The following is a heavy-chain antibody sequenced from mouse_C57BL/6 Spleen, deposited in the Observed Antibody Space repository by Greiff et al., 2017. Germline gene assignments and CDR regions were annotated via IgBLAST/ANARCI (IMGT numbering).Heavy chain of an antibody. CDR3: ARVGSSYDYYAMDC. J-gene: IGHJ4*01. CDR1: GYSITSGYY. D-gene: IGHD1-1*01. Sequence: EVHLVESGPGLVKPSQSLSLTCSVTGYSITSGYYWNWIRQFPGNKLEWMGYISYDGSNNYNPSLKNRISITRDTSKNQFFLKLNSVTTEDTATYYCARVGSSYDYYAMDCWGQGTSVTVSS. V-gene: IGHV3-6*01. CDR2: ISYDGSN.